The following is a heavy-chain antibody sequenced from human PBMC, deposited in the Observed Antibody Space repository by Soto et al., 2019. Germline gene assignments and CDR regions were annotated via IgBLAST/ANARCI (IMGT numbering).Heavy chain of an antibody. CDR3: ARHLSWIQLWFAYDY. CDR2: IYYSGST. V-gene: IGHV4-39*01. Sequence: LSLTCTVSGGSISSSSYYWGWIRQPPGKGLEWIGSIYYSGSTYYNPSLKSRVTISVDTSKNQFSLNLSSVTAADTAVYYCARHLSWIQLWFAYDYWGQGILVTVSS. D-gene: IGHD5-18*01. J-gene: IGHJ4*02. CDR1: GGSISSSSYY.